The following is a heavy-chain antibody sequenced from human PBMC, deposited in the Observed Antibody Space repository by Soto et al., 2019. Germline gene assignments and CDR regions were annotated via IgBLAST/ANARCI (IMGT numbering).Heavy chain of an antibody. CDR3: AKQTGYCSGGSCHPLYGMDV. CDR2: ISGSGGST. CDR1: GFTFRSYA. V-gene: IGHV3-23*01. J-gene: IGHJ6*02. D-gene: IGHD2-15*01. Sequence: PGGSLRLSCAASGFTFRSYAMSWVRQAPGKGLEWVSAISGSGGSTYYADSVKGRFTISRDNSKNTLYLQMNSLRAEDTAVYYCAKQTGYCSGGSCHPLYGMDVWGQGTTVTVSS.